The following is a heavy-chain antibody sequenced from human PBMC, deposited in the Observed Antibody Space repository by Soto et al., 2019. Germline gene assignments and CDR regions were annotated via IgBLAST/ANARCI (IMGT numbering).Heavy chain of an antibody. Sequence: ASVKVSCKASGYTFTGYYMHWVRQAPGQGLEWMGWINPNSGGTNYAQKFQGWVTMTRDTSISTAYMELSRLRSDDTAVYYCARGSTVTTLTPLILGMDVWGQGTTVTVSS. V-gene: IGHV1-2*04. CDR1: GYTFTGYY. CDR3: ARGSTVTTLTPLILGMDV. CDR2: INPNSGGT. D-gene: IGHD4-4*01. J-gene: IGHJ6*02.